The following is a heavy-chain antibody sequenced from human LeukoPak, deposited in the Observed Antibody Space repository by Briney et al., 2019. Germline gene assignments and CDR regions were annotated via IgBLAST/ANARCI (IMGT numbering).Heavy chain of an antibody. CDR1: GFSFSSYG. V-gene: IGHV3-30*02. CDR2: IRYDGSNK. D-gene: IGHD3-10*01. CDR3: AKDQKVYYGSGSHFDY. Sequence: GSLSLSCAASGFSFSSYGMHWVRQAPGKGLEWVEFIRYDGSNKYYADSVKGRFTISRDNSKNTLYLQMNSLRAEDTSVYYCAKDQKVYYGSGSHFDYWGQGTPVTVSS. J-gene: IGHJ4*02.